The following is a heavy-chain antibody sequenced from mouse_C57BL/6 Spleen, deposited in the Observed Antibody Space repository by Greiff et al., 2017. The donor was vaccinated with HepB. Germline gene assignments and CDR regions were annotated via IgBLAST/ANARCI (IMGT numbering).Heavy chain of an antibody. CDR3: ARGATVYYFDY. V-gene: IGHV5-4*01. Sequence: DVHLVESGGGLVKPGGSLKLSCAASGFTFSSYAMSWVRQTPEKRLEWVATISDGGSYTYYPDNVKGRFTISRDNAKNNLYLQMSHLKSEDTAMYYCARGATVYYFDYWGQGTTLTVSS. CDR2: ISDGGSYT. D-gene: IGHD1-1*01. CDR1: GFTFSSYA. J-gene: IGHJ2*01.